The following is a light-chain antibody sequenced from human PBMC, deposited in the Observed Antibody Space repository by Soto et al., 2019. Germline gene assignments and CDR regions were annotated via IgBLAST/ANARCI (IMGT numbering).Light chain of an antibody. CDR1: HGIGNS. J-gene: IGKJ1*01. V-gene: IGKV1-33*01. CDR3: QQYDHYWM. CDR2: DAY. Sequence: DIEVTQSPSSLSAPVGDRVTVTCQASHGIGNSLNWYQAKPGQAPKLVIYDAYNLESGVPSTFSGSGYGTVFTFTISSLQPEDFATYYCQQYDHYWMFGQGTKVDIK.